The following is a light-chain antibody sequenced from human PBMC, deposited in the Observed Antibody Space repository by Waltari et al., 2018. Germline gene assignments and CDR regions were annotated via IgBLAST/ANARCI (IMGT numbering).Light chain of an antibody. CDR2: STS. CDR3: QHYGSSSMYT. Sequence: EIVLTQSPGTLSLSPGDRATLSCRASQSVSSTYLAWYQQKPGQAPRLLIYSTSSRATGIPDRFSGSGSGTDFTLTISRLEPEDFAVYYCQHYGSSSMYTFGQGTKLEIK. J-gene: IGKJ2*01. V-gene: IGKV3-20*01. CDR1: QSVSSTY.